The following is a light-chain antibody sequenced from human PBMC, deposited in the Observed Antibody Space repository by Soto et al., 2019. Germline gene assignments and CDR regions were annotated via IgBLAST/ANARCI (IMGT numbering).Light chain of an antibody. CDR2: GAS. Sequence: MTQAPATLSGSPGDRATISCPASQTINNNVAWYQLKHGQVPRLVIYGASTRATDIPARFSGSGYGTEVNLTISSLQSADFAEYHCQQYNNWPQTFGQGTKVDIK. V-gene: IGKV3-15*01. CDR1: QTINNN. CDR3: QQYNNWPQT. J-gene: IGKJ1*01.